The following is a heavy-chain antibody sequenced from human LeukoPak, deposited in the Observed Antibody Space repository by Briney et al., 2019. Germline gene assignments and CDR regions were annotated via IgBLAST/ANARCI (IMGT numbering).Heavy chain of an antibody. J-gene: IGHJ4*02. CDR3: ARDPGQQWFDFFDY. V-gene: IGHV3-74*01. D-gene: IGHD6-19*01. CDR2: INSDGSST. Sequence: GGSLRLSCAASGFTFSSYWMHWVRQAPGKGLVWVSRINSDGSSTSYADSVKGRFTISRDNAKNALYLQMSSLRAEDTAVYYCARDPGQQWFDFFDYWGQGILVTVSS. CDR1: GFTFSSYW.